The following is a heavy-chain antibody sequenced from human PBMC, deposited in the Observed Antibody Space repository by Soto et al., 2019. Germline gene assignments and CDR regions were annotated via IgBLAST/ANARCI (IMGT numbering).Heavy chain of an antibody. CDR3: ARAGGLGAVAVDY. CDR2: IYRSGST. CDR1: GGSISSGGSS. J-gene: IGHJ4*02. V-gene: IGHV4-30-2*01. Sequence: QLQLQESGSGLVKPSQTLSLTCAVSGGSISSGGSSWSWIRQPPGKGLEWIGYIYRSGSTYYNPSLKSRVTISVDRSKNQFSLKLSSVTAADMAVYYCARAGGLGAVAVDYWGQGTLVTISS. D-gene: IGHD6-19*01.